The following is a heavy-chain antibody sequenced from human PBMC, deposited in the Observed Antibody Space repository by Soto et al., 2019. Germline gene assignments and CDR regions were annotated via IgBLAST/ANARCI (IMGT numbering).Heavy chain of an antibody. J-gene: IGHJ4*02. Sequence: PSETLSLTCTVSGGSISSSSYYWGWIRQPPGKGLEWIGSIYYSGSTYYNPSLKSRVTTSVDTSKNQFSLKLSSVTAADTAVYYCASLDLGATIYWGQGTLVTVSS. V-gene: IGHV4-39*01. CDR1: GGSISSSSYY. CDR3: ASLDLGATIY. D-gene: IGHD1-26*01. CDR2: IYYSGST.